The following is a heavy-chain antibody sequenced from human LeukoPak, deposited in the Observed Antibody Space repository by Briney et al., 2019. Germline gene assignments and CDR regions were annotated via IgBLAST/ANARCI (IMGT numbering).Heavy chain of an antibody. CDR3: GRVTLGPIGYCSSTSCYPVHPFYFDY. Sequence: SVKLSCKASGRTFSSYAISWVRHASGQGIEWVGGIIPIFGHANYAQKFQGRLTITTDESTSTAYMELSSLRSEDTAVYYCGRVTLGPIGYCSSTSCYPVHPFYFDYWGQGTLVTVSS. CDR1: GRTFSSYA. D-gene: IGHD2-2*01. J-gene: IGHJ4*02. V-gene: IGHV1-69*05. CDR2: IIPIFGHA.